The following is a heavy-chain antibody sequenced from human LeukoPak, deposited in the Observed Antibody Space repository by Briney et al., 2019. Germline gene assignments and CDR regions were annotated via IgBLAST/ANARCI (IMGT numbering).Heavy chain of an antibody. V-gene: IGHV3-49*03. D-gene: IGHD3-10*01. CDR3: TRYGSGSPNYYYGMDV. J-gene: IGHJ6*02. CDR1: GFTFSNAW. CDR2: IRSKAYGGTT. Sequence: GGSLRLSCAASGFTFSNAWMSWFRQAPGKGLEWVGFIRSKAYGGTTEYAASVKGRFTISRDDSKSIAYLQMNSLKTEDTAVYYCTRYGSGSPNYYYGMDVWGQGTTVTVSS.